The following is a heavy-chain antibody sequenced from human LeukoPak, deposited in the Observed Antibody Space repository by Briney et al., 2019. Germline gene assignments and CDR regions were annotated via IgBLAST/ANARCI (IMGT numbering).Heavy chain of an antibody. J-gene: IGHJ4*02. V-gene: IGHV3-33*08. D-gene: IGHD2/OR15-2a*01. Sequence: GGSLRLSCAASGFTFSTYGIHWVRQAPGKGLEWVAVIWYDGTNKYYADPVKGRFTISGDNSKNTLYLQMDSLRAEDTAVYYCARDRGTTYFDYWAQGTPVTVSS. CDR3: ARDRGTTYFDY. CDR1: GFTFSTYG. CDR2: IWYDGTNK.